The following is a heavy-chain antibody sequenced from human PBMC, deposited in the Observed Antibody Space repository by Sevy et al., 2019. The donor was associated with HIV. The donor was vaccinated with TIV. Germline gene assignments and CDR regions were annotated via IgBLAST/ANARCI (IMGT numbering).Heavy chain of an antibody. V-gene: IGHV3-33*01. D-gene: IGHD3-22*01. CDR3: AREDFQDSSGPYWLDP. CDR1: GFTFSRYA. J-gene: IGHJ5*02. CDR2: IWYDGSKQ. Sequence: GGSLRLSCAASGFTFSRYAMQWVRQAPGKGLEWVAVIWYDGSKQYYVDSVKGRFTISRDNSKNILYLQMDSLRVEDTALYYCAREDFQDSSGPYWLDPWGQGSPVTVSS.